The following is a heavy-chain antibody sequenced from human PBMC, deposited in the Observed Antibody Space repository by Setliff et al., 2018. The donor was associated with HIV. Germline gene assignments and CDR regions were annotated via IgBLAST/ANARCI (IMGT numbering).Heavy chain of an antibody. CDR2: IDHSGST. Sequence: PSETLSLTCAVYDGSFSGYYWSWIRQPPGKGLEWMGEIDHSGSTNYNPSLRRRVIMSMDTSKNQFSLKLSSVTAADTAVCYCARGVGTRAVDYWGQGTLVTVSS. D-gene: IGHD2-15*01. CDR3: ARGVGTRAVDY. CDR1: DGSFSGYY. J-gene: IGHJ4*02. V-gene: IGHV4-34*01.